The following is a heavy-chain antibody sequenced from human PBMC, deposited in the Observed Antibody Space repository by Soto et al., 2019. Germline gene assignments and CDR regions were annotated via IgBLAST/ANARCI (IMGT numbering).Heavy chain of an antibody. J-gene: IGHJ4*02. CDR2: IYYSGST. CDR3: ARHAIVATKPYYFDY. V-gene: IGHV4-39*01. Sequence: SETLSLTCTVSGGSISSSSYYWGWIRQPPGKGLEWIGSIYYSGSTYYNPSLKSRVTISVDTSKNQFSLKLSSVTAADTAVYYCARHAIVATKPYYFDYWGQGTLVTVSS. D-gene: IGHD5-12*01. CDR1: GGSISSSSYY.